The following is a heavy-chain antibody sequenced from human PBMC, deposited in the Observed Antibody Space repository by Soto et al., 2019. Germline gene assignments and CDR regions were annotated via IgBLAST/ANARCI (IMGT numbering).Heavy chain of an antibody. V-gene: IGHV1-69*13. D-gene: IGHD5-12*01. J-gene: IGHJ3*02. CDR2: IIPMFGTT. CDR3: ARERRYDVEIVTTKVCSAFDI. Sequence: SVKVSCKASGGTFSSYAINWVRQAPGQGLEWMGGIIPMFGTTNYAQKFQGRLTITADESTTTAHMELSSLRSEDTAVYYCARERRYDVEIVTTKVCSAFDIWGQGKMVTVS. CDR1: GGTFSSYA.